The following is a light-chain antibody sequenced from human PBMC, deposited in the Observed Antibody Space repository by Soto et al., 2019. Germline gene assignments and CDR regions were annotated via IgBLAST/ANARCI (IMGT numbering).Light chain of an antibody. J-gene: IGKJ1*01. CDR1: QGIRID. V-gene: IGKV1-17*01. CDR3: LQHYSYPWT. Sequence: IQMTQSPSSLSASVGDRVTITCRASQGIRIDLGWYQQKPGKAPKRLIYDASNLQSGVPSRFSGSGSGTEFTLTISSLQPEDFATYSCLQHYSYPWTFGQGTKVDIK. CDR2: DAS.